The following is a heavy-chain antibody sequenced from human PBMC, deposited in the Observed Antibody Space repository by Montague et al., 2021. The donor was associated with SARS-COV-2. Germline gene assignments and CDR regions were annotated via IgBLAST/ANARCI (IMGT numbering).Heavy chain of an antibody. V-gene: IGHV4-34*01. Sequence: SETLSLTCAVYTEAFNGYYWTWIRQPPGKGLEWIGDVSHPGSAKYNPSLKGRVSISVNTWRKQVSLRLTSVTAADTATYYCARGVYNRVVFVVSPRYYFDYGGQGGMVAVS. CDR1: TEAFNGYY. D-gene: IGHD2-15*01. CDR2: VSHPGSA. CDR3: ARGVYNRVVFVVSPRYYFDY. J-gene: IGHJ4*02.